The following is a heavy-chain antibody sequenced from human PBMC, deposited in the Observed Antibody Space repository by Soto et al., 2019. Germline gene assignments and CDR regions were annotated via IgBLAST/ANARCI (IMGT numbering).Heavy chain of an antibody. CDR3: ARVGYDILTGSPSPYYYYYMDV. CDR2: IYYSGST. Sequence: ASETLSLTCTVSGGSISSYYWSWIRQPPGKGLEWIGYIYYSGSTNYNPSLKSRVTISVDTSKNQFSLKLSSVTAADTAVYYCARVGYDILTGSPSPYYYYYMDVWGKGTTVTVSS. V-gene: IGHV4-59*01. CDR1: GGSISSYY. D-gene: IGHD3-9*01. J-gene: IGHJ6*03.